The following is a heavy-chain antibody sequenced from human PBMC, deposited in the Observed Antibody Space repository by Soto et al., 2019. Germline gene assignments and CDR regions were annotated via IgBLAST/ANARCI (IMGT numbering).Heavy chain of an antibody. J-gene: IGHJ6*03. D-gene: IGHD6-13*01. CDR2: MNPNSGNT. V-gene: IGHV1-8*01. CDR1: GYTFTSYD. CDR3: ARVTYSSTSYYYYYYMDV. Sequence: ASVKVSCKASGYTFTSYDINWVRQATGQGLEWMGWMNPNSGNTGYAQKFQGRVTTTRNTSISTAYMELSSLRSEDTAVYYCARVTYSSTSYYYYYYMDVWGKGTTVTVSS.